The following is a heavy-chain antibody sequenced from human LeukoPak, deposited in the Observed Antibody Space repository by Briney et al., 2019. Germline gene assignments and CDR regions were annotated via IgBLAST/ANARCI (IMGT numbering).Heavy chain of an antibody. CDR1: GDSISSGDYY. CDR3: ARGSMPDY. CDR2: IYYSGST. J-gene: IGHJ4*02. V-gene: IGHV4-30-4*08. D-gene: IGHD2/OR15-2a*01. Sequence: SETLSLTCTVSGDSISSGDYYWSWIHQPPGKGLEWIGYIYYSGSTYYNPSLKSRVTISVDTSKNQFSLKLNSVTAADTAVYFCARGSMPDYWGQGTLVTVSS.